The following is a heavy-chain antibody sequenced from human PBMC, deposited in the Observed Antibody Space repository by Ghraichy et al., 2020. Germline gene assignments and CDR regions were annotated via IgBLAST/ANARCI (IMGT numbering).Heavy chain of an antibody. J-gene: IGHJ4*02. V-gene: IGHV4-34*01. D-gene: IGHD6-19*01. CDR1: GGSFSGYY. CDR2: INHSGST. Sequence: SETLSLTCAAYGGSFSGYYWSWIRQPPGKGLEWIGEINHSGSTNYNPSLKSRVTISVDTSKNQFSLKLSSVTAADTAVYYCARGSERYSSGWYRRGYFDYWGQGTLVTVSS. CDR3: ARGSERYSSGWYRRGYFDY.